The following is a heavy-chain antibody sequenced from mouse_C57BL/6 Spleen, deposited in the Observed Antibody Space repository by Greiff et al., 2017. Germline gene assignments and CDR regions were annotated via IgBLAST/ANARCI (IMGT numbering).Heavy chain of an antibody. CDR3: ARGDYLFAY. V-gene: IGHV5-17*01. CDR1: GFTFSDYG. D-gene: IGHD2-4*01. Sequence: EVMLVESGGGLVKPGGSLKLSCAASGFTFSDYGMHWVRQAPEKGLEWVAYISSGSSTIDYADTVKGRFTISRDNAKNTLFLQMTSLRSDDTAMYYCARGDYLFAYWGQGTLVTVAA. CDR2: ISSGSSTI. J-gene: IGHJ3*01.